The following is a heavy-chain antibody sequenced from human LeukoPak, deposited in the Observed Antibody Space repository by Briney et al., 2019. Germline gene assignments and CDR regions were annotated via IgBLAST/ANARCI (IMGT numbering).Heavy chain of an antibody. CDR2: IKQDGSEK. CDR1: GFTFSNYW. D-gene: IGHD2-21*01. CDR3: ARGVRAFDI. Sequence: GGSLRLSCAASGFTFSNYWMNWVRQAPGKGPEWVANIKQDGSEKSYVDSVKGRFTISRDNAENSLFLQMNSLRAEDTAVYYCARGVRAFDIWGQGTMVTVSS. J-gene: IGHJ3*02. V-gene: IGHV3-7*04.